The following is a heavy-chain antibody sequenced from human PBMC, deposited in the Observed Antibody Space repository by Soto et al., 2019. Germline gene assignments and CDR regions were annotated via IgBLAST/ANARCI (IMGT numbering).Heavy chain of an antibody. D-gene: IGHD2-15*01. J-gene: IGHJ4*02. Sequence: SVKVSCKASGGTFSIYAISWVLRAPGQGLEWMGGIIPIFGTANYAQKFQGRVTITADESTSTAYMELSSLRSEDTAVYYCAGVPGYCSGGSCYKIDYWGQGTLVTVSS. V-gene: IGHV1-69*13. CDR2: IIPIFGTA. CDR1: GGTFSIYA. CDR3: AGVPGYCSGGSCYKIDY.